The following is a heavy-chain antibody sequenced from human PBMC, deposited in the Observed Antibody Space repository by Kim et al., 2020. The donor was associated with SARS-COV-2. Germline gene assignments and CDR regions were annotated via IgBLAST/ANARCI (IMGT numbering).Heavy chain of an antibody. CDR2: IYYSGST. CDR1: GGSISSSSYY. J-gene: IGHJ6*02. D-gene: IGHD2-2*01. V-gene: IGHV4-39*01. CDR3: ARRTVRDYCSSTSCYYYYGMDV. Sequence: SETLSLTCTVSGGSISSSSYYWGWIRQPPGKGLEWIGSIYYSGSTYYNPSLKSRVTISVDTSKNQFSLKLSSVTAADTAVYYCARRTVRDYCSSTSCYYYYGMDVWGQGTTVTVSS.